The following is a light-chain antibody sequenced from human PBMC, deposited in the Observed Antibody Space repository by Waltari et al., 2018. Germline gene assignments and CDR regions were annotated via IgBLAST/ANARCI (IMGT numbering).Light chain of an antibody. CDR1: QSLLHSNGYNY. V-gene: IGKV2-28*01. CDR2: LGS. CDR3: MQSLRALWT. Sequence: DIVVTQSPLSLPVTPGEPASISCRSSQSLLHSNGYNYLDWYLQQPGQSPQLLIYLGSNRASGVPDRFSGSGSGTDCTLKISRVEAEDVGVYYCMQSLRALWTFGQGTKVEIK. J-gene: IGKJ1*01.